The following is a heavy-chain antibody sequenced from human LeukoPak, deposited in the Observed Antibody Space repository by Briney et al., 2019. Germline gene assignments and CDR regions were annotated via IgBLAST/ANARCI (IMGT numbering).Heavy chain of an antibody. CDR1: GLTLGNYW. CDR2: INLDGGDK. CDR3: ARDYDYSLDY. V-gene: IGHV3-7*01. J-gene: IGHJ4*02. Sequence: GGSLRLSCAVSGLTLGNYWMSWVRQAPGKGLEWVANINLDGGDKSYVGSVKGRFTISRDNAKNSLYLQMNSLGAEDTAVYYCARDYDYSLDYWGQGTLVTVSS. D-gene: IGHD4/OR15-4a*01.